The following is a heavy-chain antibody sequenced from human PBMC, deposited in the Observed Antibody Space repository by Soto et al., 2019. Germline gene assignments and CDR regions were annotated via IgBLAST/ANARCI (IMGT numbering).Heavy chain of an antibody. J-gene: IGHJ6*02. V-gene: IGHV3-23*01. Sequence: HPGGSLRLSCAASGFTFSSYAMSWVRQAPGKGLEWVSAISGSGGSTYYADSVKGRFTISRDNSKNTLYLQMNSLRAEDTAVYYCAKDGSSIAALWRPETRYYYYYGMDVWGQGTTVTVSS. CDR2: ISGSGGST. CDR3: AKDGSSIAALWRPETRYYYYYGMDV. D-gene: IGHD6-6*01. CDR1: GFTFSSYA.